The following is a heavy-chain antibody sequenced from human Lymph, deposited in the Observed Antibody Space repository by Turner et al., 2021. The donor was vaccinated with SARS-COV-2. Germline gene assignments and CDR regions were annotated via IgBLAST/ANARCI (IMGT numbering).Heavy chain of an antibody. CDR2: ISVSGGST. CDR3: ATAAGTGEFDY. CDR1: DFTFSSYV. D-gene: IGHD6-13*01. J-gene: IGHJ4*02. V-gene: IGHV3-23*01. Sequence: EVQQLESGGGLVQHGGSLRVSCANSDFTFSSYVMSWVRQAPGKGLEWVSAISVSGGSTYYADSVKGRVTISIDNSKNTLYLQMNILRAEDTAVYYCATAAGTGEFDYWGQGTLVTVSS.